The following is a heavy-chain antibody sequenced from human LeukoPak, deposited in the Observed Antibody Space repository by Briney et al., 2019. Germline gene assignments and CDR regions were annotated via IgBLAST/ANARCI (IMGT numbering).Heavy chain of an antibody. V-gene: IGHV3-15*01. J-gene: IGHJ4*02. CDR1: GFTFSNGW. CDR3: TSNLYCSTSSCYTLDN. Sequence: GGALRLSCAASGFTFSNGWMSWVRQAPGKGLEWVGRIKSKSERGTTDYAAPVKGRFTISRDGSTNTVYLHMNSLKTEDTAVYFCTSNLYCSTSSCYTLDNWGQGTLVAVSP. CDR2: IKSKSERGTT. D-gene: IGHD2-2*02.